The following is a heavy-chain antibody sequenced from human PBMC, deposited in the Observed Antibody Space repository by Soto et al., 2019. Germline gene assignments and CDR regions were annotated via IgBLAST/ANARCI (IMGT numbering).Heavy chain of an antibody. CDR2: INSDGSST. CDR1: GFTFSNYW. V-gene: IGHV3-74*03. J-gene: IGHJ4*02. Sequence: GGSLRLSCAAPGFTFSNYWMHWVRQAPGKGLVWVSRINSDGSSTMYADSVKGRFTIFRDNAKNTLYLQMNSLRAEDTAVYYCARDPAPIGWYDYWGQGILVTVSS. CDR3: ARDPAPIGWYDY. D-gene: IGHD6-19*01.